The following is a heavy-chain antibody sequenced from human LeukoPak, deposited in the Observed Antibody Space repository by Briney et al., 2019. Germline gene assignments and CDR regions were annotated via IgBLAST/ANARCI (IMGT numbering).Heavy chain of an antibody. J-gene: IGHJ4*02. CDR2: INHSGST. V-gene: IGHV4-34*01. CDR3: ARVVTAMDGFDY. D-gene: IGHD5-18*01. Sequence: PSETPSLTCAVYGGSFSGFYWSWIRQPPGKGLEWIGEINHSGSTNYNPSLKSRVTISVDTSKNQYSLKLSSVAAADTAVYYCARVVTAMDGFDYWGQGTLVTVSS. CDR1: GGSFSGFY.